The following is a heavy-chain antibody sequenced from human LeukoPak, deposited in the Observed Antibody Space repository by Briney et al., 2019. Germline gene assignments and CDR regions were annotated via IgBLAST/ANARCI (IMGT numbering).Heavy chain of an antibody. J-gene: IGHJ4*02. CDR2: IYTSGSS. Sequence: PSETLSLTCTVSGGSISSGSYYWSWIRQPAGKGLEWIGRIYTSGSSNYNPSLKSRVTISVDTSKNQFSLKLSSVTAADTAVYYCARDRGGSPGNFDYWGQGTLVTVSS. CDR3: ARDRGGSPGNFDY. V-gene: IGHV4-61*02. D-gene: IGHD2-15*01. CDR1: GGSISSGSYY.